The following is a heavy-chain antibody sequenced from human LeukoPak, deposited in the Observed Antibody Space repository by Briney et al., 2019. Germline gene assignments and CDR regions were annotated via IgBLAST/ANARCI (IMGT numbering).Heavy chain of an antibody. J-gene: IGHJ4*02. Sequence: GESLRISCKGSGYSFTSYWIGWVRQMPGKGLEWMGIIYPGDSDTRYSPSFQGQVTISADKSNSTAYLQWSSLKASDTAMYYCARRHYYDSSGYSYFDYWGQGTLVTVSS. V-gene: IGHV5-51*01. CDR3: ARRHYYDSSGYSYFDY. D-gene: IGHD3-22*01. CDR2: IYPGDSDT. CDR1: GYSFTSYW.